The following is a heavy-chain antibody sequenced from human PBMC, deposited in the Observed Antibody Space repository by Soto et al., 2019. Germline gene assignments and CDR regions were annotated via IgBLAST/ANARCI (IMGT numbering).Heavy chain of an antibody. CDR3: ARESFPGYCTNGVCQAAAFDI. Sequence: GGSLRLSCAASGFTFSSYGMHWVRQAPGKGLEWVAVIWYDGSNKYYADSVKGRFTISRDNSKNTLYLQMNSLRAEDTAVYYCARESFPGYCTNGVCQAAAFDIWGQGTMVTVSS. CDR2: IWYDGSNK. J-gene: IGHJ3*02. CDR1: GFTFSSYG. V-gene: IGHV3-33*01. D-gene: IGHD2-8*01.